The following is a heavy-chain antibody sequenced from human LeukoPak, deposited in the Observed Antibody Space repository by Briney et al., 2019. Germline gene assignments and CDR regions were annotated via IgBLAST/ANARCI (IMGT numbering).Heavy chain of an antibody. Sequence: SETLSLTCTVSGGSISSYYWSWIRQPAGKGLEWKGRIYTSGSTNYNPSLKSRVTMSVDTSKNQFSLKLSSVTAADTAVYYCAGTSSTSSYYYYGMDVWGQGTTVTVSS. D-gene: IGHD2-2*01. CDR2: IYTSGST. V-gene: IGHV4-4*07. CDR3: AGTSSTSSYYYYGMDV. CDR1: GGSISSYY. J-gene: IGHJ6*02.